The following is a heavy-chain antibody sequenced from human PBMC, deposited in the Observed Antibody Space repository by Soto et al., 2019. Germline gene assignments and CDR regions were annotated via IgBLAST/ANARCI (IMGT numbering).Heavy chain of an antibody. CDR3: ASELADLNWFXP. J-gene: IGHJ5*02. Sequence: PGGSLRLSCAASGFTFSSYSMNWVRQAPGKGLEWVSYISSSSSTIYYADSVKGRFTISRDNAKNSLYLQMNSLRDEDTAVYYCASELADLNWFXPWGQGTLVTVSS. CDR2: ISSSSSTI. CDR1: GFTFSSYS. D-gene: IGHD1-1*01. V-gene: IGHV3-48*02.